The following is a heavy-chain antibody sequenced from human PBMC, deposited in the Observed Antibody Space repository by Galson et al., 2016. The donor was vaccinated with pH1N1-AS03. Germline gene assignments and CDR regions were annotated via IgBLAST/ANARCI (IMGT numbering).Heavy chain of an antibody. J-gene: IGHJ6*02. CDR2: IYPSDSDT. V-gene: IGHV5-51*01. CDR1: GYSFTGYW. Sequence: QSGAEVKKTGESLKISCKGSGYSFTGYWFGWVRQKPGKGLEWMGIIYPSDSDTRYNPSFQGQVTISVDESIDTAYLQWSSLKASDTAIYYCARHREYQVLSSTMDVGGQGTTVTVSS. CDR3: ARHREYQVLSSTMDV. D-gene: IGHD2-2*01.